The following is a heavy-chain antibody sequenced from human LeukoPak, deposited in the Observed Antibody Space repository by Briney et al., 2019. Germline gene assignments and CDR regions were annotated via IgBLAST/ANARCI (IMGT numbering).Heavy chain of an antibody. V-gene: IGHV1-2*02. J-gene: IGHJ4*02. CDR2: INPNSGGT. CDR3: ARDGSPRIAAAGNDY. D-gene: IGHD6-13*01. CDR1: GYTFTGYY. Sequence: ASVKVSCKASGYTFTGYYMHWVRQAPGQGLEWMGWINPNSGGTNYAQKFQGRVTMTRDTSISTAYMELSRLRSDDTAVYYCARDGSPRIAAAGNDYWGQGTLVTVSS.